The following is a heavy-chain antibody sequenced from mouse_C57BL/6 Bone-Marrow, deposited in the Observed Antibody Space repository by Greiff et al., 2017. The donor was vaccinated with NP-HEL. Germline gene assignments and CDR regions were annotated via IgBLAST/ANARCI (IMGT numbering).Heavy chain of an antibody. CDR2: IDPNSGGT. Sequence: QVQLKQPGADLVKPGASVKLSCKASGYTFTSYWMHWVKQRPGRGLEWIGRIDPNSGGTKFNEKFKTKATLTVDKHSSTAYMQLSSLTSEDSAVYYCARYYYGSRGWYFDVWGTGTTVTVSS. CDR3: ARYYYGSRGWYFDV. CDR1: GYTFTSYW. D-gene: IGHD1-1*01. V-gene: IGHV1-72*01. J-gene: IGHJ1*03.